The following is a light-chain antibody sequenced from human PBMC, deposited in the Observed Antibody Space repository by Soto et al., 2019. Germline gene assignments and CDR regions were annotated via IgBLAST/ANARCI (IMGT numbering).Light chain of an antibody. J-gene: IGLJ1*01. CDR1: SSNIGTYY. V-gene: IGLV1-47*01. CDR3: ATWDDRLRAYV. CDR2: RNG. Sequence: QSVLTQPPSASGTPGQRVTISCSGSSSNIGTYYVDWYQQLPGTAPKLLIHRNGPRPSVVPDRFSGSKSGTSASLAISALGSEDEADYYCATWDDRLRAYVIGAGTKLTVL.